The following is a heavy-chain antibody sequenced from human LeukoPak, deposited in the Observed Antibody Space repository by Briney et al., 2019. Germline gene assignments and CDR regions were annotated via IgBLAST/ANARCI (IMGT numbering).Heavy chain of an antibody. Sequence: GESLKISCKASGYSFTTYWIGWVRQMPGKGLEWMGIIYPGDSDTRYSPSFQGQVTISADKSITTTYLQWSSLKASDTAMYYCARPDGGSYLVGDAFDIWGQGTMVTVSS. D-gene: IGHD1-26*01. CDR2: IYPGDSDT. J-gene: IGHJ3*02. V-gene: IGHV5-51*01. CDR3: ARPDGGSYLVGDAFDI. CDR1: GYSFTTYW.